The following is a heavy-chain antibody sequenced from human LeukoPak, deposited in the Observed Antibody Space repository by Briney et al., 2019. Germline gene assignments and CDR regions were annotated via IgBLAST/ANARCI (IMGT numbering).Heavy chain of an antibody. CDR3: ARDWTGGSGSIGVVWFDP. J-gene: IGHJ5*02. CDR1: GGTFSSYA. Sequence: SVKVSCKASGGTFSSYAISWVRQAPGQGLEWMGGIIPIFGTANYAQKFQGRVTITADESTSTAYMELSSLRSEDTAVYHCARDWTGGSGSIGVVWFDPWGQGTLVTVSS. V-gene: IGHV1-69*01. D-gene: IGHD3-10*01. CDR2: IIPIFGTA.